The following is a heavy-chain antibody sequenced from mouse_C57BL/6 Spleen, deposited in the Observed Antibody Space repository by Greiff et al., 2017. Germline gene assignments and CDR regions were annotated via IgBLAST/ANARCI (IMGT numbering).Heavy chain of an antibody. CDR1: GFTFSSYA. D-gene: IGHD2-4*01. CDR3: TRDYDEGGYAMDY. V-gene: IGHV5-9-1*02. CDR2: ISSGGDYI. Sequence: EVKVEESGEGLVKPGGSLKLSCAASGFTFSSYAMSWVRQTPEKRLEWVAYISSGGDYIYYADTVKGRFTISRDNARNTLYLQMSSLKSEDTAMYYCTRDYDEGGYAMDYWGQGTSVTVSS. J-gene: IGHJ4*01.